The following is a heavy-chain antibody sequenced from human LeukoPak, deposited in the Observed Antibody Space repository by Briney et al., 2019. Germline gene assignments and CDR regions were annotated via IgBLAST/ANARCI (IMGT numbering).Heavy chain of an antibody. CDR3: ARHGGPRYYGSGSYQPPQYFDY. CDR2: INHSGST. D-gene: IGHD3-10*01. J-gene: IGHJ4*02. V-gene: IGHV4-34*01. Sequence: PSETLSLTCAVYGGSFSGYYWSWIRQPPGKGLEWIGEINHSGSTNYNPSLKSRVTISVDTSKNQFSLKLSSVTAADTAVYYCARHGGPRYYGSGSYQPPQYFDYWGQGTLVTVSS. CDR1: GGSFSGYY.